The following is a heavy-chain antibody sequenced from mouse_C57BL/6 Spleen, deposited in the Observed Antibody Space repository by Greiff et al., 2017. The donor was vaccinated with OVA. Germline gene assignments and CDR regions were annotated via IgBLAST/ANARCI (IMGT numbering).Heavy chain of an antibody. CDR3: ARKGITTVVAPFDY. CDR2: IDPSDSYT. CDR1: GYTFTSYW. D-gene: IGHD1-1*01. V-gene: IGHV1-50*01. Sequence: VQLQQPGAELVKPGASVKLSCKASGYTFTSYWMQWVKQRPGQGLEWIGEIDPSDSYTNYNQKFKGKATLTVDTSSSTAYMQLSSLTSEDSAVYYCARKGITTVVAPFDYWGQGTTLTVSS. J-gene: IGHJ2*01.